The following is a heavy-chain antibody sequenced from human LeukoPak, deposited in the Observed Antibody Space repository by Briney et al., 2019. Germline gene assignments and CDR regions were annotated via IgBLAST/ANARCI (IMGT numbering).Heavy chain of an antibody. CDR3: AGTYHDTAGYSLDF. D-gene: IGHD3-22*01. V-gene: IGHV4-59*02. CDR1: GVSVNSYY. Sequence: SDTLSLTCTVSGVSVNSYYWSWIRQPPGKGLEWVGYIYYSGSSNYNPSLKSRVTISVDTSKNQFSLKLNSVTAADTAVYYCAGTYHDTAGYSLDFWGQGALVTVPS. CDR2: IYYSGSS. J-gene: IGHJ4*02.